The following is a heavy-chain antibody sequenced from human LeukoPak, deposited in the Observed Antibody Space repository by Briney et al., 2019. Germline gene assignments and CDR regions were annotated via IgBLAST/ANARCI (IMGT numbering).Heavy chain of an antibody. V-gene: IGHV1-69*04. J-gene: IGHJ4*02. CDR2: IIPILAIA. Sequence: SVKVSCKASGGTFSSYAISWVRQAPGQGLEWMGRIIPILAIANYAQKFQGRVTITADKSTSTAYMELSSLRSEDTAVYYCARDRYYYDSSGYPITYYFDYWGQGTLVTVSS. CDR3: ARDRYYYDSSGYPITYYFDY. D-gene: IGHD3-22*01. CDR1: GGTFSSYA.